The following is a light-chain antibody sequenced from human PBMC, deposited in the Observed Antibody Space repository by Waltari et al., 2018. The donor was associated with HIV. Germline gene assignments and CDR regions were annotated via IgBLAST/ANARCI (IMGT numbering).Light chain of an antibody. J-gene: IGKJ1*01. CDR3: QQSDTWS. CDR1: QSIGTW. CDR2: KAS. Sequence: TQSPSTLSASVGDGVTITCRASQSIGTWLAWYQQKPGKAPKLLIYKASSLEIGVPSRFSGSGSGTEFNLTINSLQPGDFATYYCQQSDTWSFGPGTKVEIK. V-gene: IGKV1-5*03.